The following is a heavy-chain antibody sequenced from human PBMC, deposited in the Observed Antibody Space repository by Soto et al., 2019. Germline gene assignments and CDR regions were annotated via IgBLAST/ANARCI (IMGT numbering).Heavy chain of an antibody. CDR3: ARGGHSEYSSSPAPGPDAFDI. D-gene: IGHD6-6*01. CDR1: GGTFSSYA. Sequence: RAXVKVSCKASGGTFSSYAISWVRQAPGQGLEWMGGIIPIFGTANYAQKFQGRVTITADKSTSTAYMELSSLRSEDTAVYYCARGGHSEYSSSPAPGPDAFDIWGXGTXVTVSS. J-gene: IGHJ3*02. CDR2: IIPIFGTA. V-gene: IGHV1-69*06.